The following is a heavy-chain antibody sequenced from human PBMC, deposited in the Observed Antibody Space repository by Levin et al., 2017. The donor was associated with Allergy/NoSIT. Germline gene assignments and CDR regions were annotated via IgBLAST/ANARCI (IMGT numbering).Heavy chain of an antibody. J-gene: IGHJ5*02. CDR3: AKVMLRNGWFDP. V-gene: IGHV3-30*18. D-gene: IGHD1-1*01. Sequence: GESLKISCAASGFTFSSSGMHWVRQAPGKGLEWVAVISYDGSNKYYADSVKGRFTISRDNSKNTLYLQMNSLRAEDTAVYYCAKVMLRNGWFDPWGQGTLVTVSS. CDR2: ISYDGSNK. CDR1: GFTFSSSG.